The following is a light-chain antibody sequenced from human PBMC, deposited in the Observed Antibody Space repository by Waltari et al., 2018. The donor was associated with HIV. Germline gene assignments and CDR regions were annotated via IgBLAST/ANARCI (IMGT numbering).Light chain of an antibody. CDR1: QSVSSSH. Sequence: ETILTQSPGTLSLSPGARATLSCRARQSVSSSHLAWYQQKPGQAPRLLVYDASSRATGIPDRFSGSGSGTDFILTINGLEPEDFAVYYCQQYDNSRWTFGQGTKVEIK. V-gene: IGKV3-20*01. J-gene: IGKJ1*01. CDR2: DAS. CDR3: QQYDNSRWT.